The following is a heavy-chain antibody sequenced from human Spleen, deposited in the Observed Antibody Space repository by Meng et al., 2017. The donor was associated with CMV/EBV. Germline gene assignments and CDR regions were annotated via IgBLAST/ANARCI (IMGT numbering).Heavy chain of an antibody. V-gene: IGHV1-46*01. CDR3: ARADETNWFDP. CDR2: INPSGGST. D-gene: IGHD5-24*01. J-gene: IGHJ5*02. CDR1: GYTFTGYY. Sequence: ASVKVSCKASGYTFTGYYIHWVRQAPGQGLEWMGIINPSGGSTSYAQKFQGRVTMTRDTSTSTVYTELSSLRSEDTAVYYCARADETNWFDPWGQGTLVTVSS.